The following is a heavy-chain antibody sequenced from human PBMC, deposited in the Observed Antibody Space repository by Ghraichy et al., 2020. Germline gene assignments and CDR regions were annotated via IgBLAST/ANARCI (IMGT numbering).Heavy chain of an antibody. V-gene: IGHV4-31*03. CDR2: IYYSGST. CDR1: GGSISSGGYY. CDR3: ARGLYSSGWYPGDY. J-gene: IGHJ4*02. D-gene: IGHD6-19*01. Sequence: SQTLSLTCTVSGGSISSGGYYWSWIRQHPGKGLEWIGYIYYSGSTYYNPSLKSRVTISVDTSKNQFSLKLSSVTAADTAVYYYARGLYSSGWYPGDYWGQGTLVTVSS.